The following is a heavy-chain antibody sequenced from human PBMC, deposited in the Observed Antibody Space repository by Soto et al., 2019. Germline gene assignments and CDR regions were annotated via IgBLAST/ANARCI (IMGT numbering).Heavy chain of an antibody. CDR3: ARGSPNYYYGMDV. CDR2: ISYDGSNK. V-gene: IGHV3-30*03. Sequence: PGGSLRLSCAASGFTFSSYGMHWVRQAPGKGLEWVAVISYDGSNKYYADSVKGRFTISRDNSKNTLYLQMNSLRAEDTAVYYCARGSPNYYYGMDVWGQGTTVTVPS. CDR1: GFTFSSYG. J-gene: IGHJ6*02.